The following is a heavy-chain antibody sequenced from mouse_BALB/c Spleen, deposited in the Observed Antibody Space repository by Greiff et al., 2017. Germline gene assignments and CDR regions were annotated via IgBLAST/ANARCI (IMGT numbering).Heavy chain of an antibody. CDR3: ATLTRGYAMDY. V-gene: IGHV14-3*02. CDR1: GFNIKDTY. Sequence: VQLQQSGAELVRPGVSVKLSCTASGFNIKDTYMHWVKQRPEQGLEWIGRIDPANGNTKYDPKFQGKATITADTSSNTAYLQLSSLTSEDTAVYYCATLTRGYAMDYWGQGTSVTVSS. CDR2: IDPANGNT. J-gene: IGHJ4*01.